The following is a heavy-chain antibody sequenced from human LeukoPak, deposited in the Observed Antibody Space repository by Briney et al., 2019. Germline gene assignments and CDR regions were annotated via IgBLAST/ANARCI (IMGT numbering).Heavy chain of an antibody. D-gene: IGHD2-2*01. CDR3: AKDRGSSKPRGPFDY. J-gene: IGHJ4*02. V-gene: IGHV3-53*01. Sequence: GGSLRLSCAASGFTVSSNYMSWVRQAPGKGLEWVSVIYSGGSTYYADSVKGRFTISRDNSKNTLYLQMNSLRAEDTAVYYCAKDRGSSKPRGPFDYWGQGTLVTVSS. CDR2: IYSGGST. CDR1: GFTVSSNY.